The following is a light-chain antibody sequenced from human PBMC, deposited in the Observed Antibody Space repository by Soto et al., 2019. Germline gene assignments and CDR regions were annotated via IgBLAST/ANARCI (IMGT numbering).Light chain of an antibody. CDR3: SSHAGNDNWGV. CDR2: EVN. Sequence: QSVLTQPPSASGSPGQSVTISCTGTNSDIGGYNFVSWYQQHPGKAPRLMIYEVNKRPSGVPDRFSGSKSGNTASLTVSGLQAEDEADYYCSSHAGNDNWGVFGGGTKLTVL. V-gene: IGLV2-8*01. J-gene: IGLJ3*02. CDR1: NSDIGGYNF.